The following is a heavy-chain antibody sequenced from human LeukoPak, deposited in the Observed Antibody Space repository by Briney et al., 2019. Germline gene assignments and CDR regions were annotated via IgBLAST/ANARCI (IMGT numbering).Heavy chain of an antibody. CDR2: IIPIFGTA. CDR3: ARIAAAGPYNWFDP. Sequence: SVKVSCKASGGTFSSYAISWVRQAPGQGLEWMGGIIPIFGTANYAQKFQGRVTITADESTSTAYMELSSLRSEDTAVYYCARIAAAGPYNWFDPWGRGTLVTVSS. CDR1: GGTFSSYA. J-gene: IGHJ5*02. D-gene: IGHD6-13*01. V-gene: IGHV1-69*13.